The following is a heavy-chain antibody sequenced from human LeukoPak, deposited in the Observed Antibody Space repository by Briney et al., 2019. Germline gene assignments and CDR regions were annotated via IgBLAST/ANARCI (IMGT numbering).Heavy chain of an antibody. CDR2: IYYSGST. D-gene: IGHD2-2*01. J-gene: IGHJ4*02. Sequence: SETLSLTCTVSGGSISSSSYYWGWIRQPPGKGLEWIGSIYYSGSTYYNPSLKSRVTVSVVTSKNQFSLKLSSVTAADTAVYYCARHVPLPATFDYWGQGTLVTVSS. CDR3: ARHVPLPATFDY. V-gene: IGHV4-39*01. CDR1: GGSISSSSYY.